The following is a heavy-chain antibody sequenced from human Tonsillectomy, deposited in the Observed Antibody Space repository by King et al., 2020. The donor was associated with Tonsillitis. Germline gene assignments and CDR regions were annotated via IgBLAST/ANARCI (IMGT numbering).Heavy chain of an antibody. D-gene: IGHD5-18*01. V-gene: IGHV3-23*04. Sequence: VQLVESGGGLVQPGGSLRLSCAASGFTFSSYAMSWVRQAPGKGLEWVSRISGSGGSTYYTDSVKGRFTISRDNSKNTLSLQMNSLRAEDTAVYYCARAFGFSYGPFDYWGQGTLVTVSS. CDR2: ISGSGGST. CDR3: ARAFGFSYGPFDY. CDR1: GFTFSSYA. J-gene: IGHJ4*02.